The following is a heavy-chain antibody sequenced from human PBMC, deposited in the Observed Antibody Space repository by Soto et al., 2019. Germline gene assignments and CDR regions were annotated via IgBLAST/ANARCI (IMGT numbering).Heavy chain of an antibody. CDR2: ISWNSGSI. D-gene: IGHD3-10*01. CDR1: GFTFDDYA. Sequence: GGSLRLSCAASGFTFDDYAMHWVRQAPGKGLEWVSGISWNSGSIGYADSVKGRFTISRDNAKNSLYLQMNSLRAEDTALYYCAKDFSGSYYNHWFDPWGQGTLVTVSS. V-gene: IGHV3-9*01. CDR3: AKDFSGSYYNHWFDP. J-gene: IGHJ5*02.